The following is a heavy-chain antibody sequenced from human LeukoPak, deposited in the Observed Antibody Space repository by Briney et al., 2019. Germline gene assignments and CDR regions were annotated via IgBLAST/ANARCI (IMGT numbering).Heavy chain of an antibody. Sequence: PGGSLRLSCAASGFTFSSYAMSWVRQAPGKGLEWVSAISGSGGSTYYADSVKGRSTISRDNSKNTLYLQMNSLRAEDTAGYYCAKFALTPSSGSYSGGPYFDYWGQGTLVTVSS. CDR1: GFTFSSYA. CDR3: AKFALTPSSGSYSGGPYFDY. D-gene: IGHD1-26*01. CDR2: ISGSGGST. J-gene: IGHJ4*02. V-gene: IGHV3-23*01.